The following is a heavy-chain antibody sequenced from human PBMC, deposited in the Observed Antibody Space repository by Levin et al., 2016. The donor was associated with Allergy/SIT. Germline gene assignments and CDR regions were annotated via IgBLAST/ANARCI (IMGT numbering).Heavy chain of an antibody. CDR3: TRSRDYVWGSYRKFDY. CDR1: GFSFGDYA. V-gene: IGHV3-49*04. CDR2: IRSEDYGGTT. D-gene: IGHD3-16*02. Sequence: GESLKISCTASGFSFGDYAMSWVRQAPGKGLQWVGFIRSEDYGGTTEFAASVKGRFTISRDDSKSIAYLQMNSLKTEDTAVYYCTRSRDYVWGSYRKFDYWGQGTLVTVSS. J-gene: IGHJ4*02.